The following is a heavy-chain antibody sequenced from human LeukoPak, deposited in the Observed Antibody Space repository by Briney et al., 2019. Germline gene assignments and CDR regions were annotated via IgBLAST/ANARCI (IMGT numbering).Heavy chain of an antibody. Sequence: PGGSLRLSCAASGFTFSDYNMNWVRQAPGKGLEWVSSITSSSYMYYADSVKGRFTISRDNAGNSLYLQMNSLRAEDTAVYYCARGGSSSPVISVHWGQGTLVTVSS. V-gene: IGHV3-69-1*01. CDR2: ITSSSYM. J-gene: IGHJ4*02. CDR3: ARGGSSSPVISVH. D-gene: IGHD6-6*01. CDR1: GFTFSDYN.